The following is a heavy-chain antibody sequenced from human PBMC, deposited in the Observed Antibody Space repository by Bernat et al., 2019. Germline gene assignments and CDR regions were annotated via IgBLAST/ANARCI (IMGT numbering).Heavy chain of an antibody. Sequence: QVQLVQSGAEVKKPGASVKVSCKASGYTFTSYYMHWVRQAPGQGLEWMGIINPSGGSTSYAQKFQGRVTMTRDTSTSTVDMELSSLRSEDTAVYYCARGGSRTYYGDPEYFQHWGQGTLVTVSS. CDR3: ARGGSRTYYGDPEYFQH. CDR1: GYTFTSYY. CDR2: INPSGGST. D-gene: IGHD4-17*01. V-gene: IGHV1-46*01. J-gene: IGHJ1*01.